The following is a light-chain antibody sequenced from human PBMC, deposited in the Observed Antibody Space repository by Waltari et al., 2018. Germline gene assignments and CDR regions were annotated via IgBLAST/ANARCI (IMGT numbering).Light chain of an antibody. CDR1: SSHIGNYY. V-gene: IGLV1-51*01. J-gene: IGLJ2*01. Sequence: QSVLTQPPSVSAAPRQKVTISCSGSSSHIGNYYVSWYHQFPGAAPKLLIYDNNKRPSGIPDRFAASKSGTSATLGITGLQIGDEADYYCATWDNSLSEVVFGGGTKVTVL. CDR2: DNN. CDR3: ATWDNSLSEVV.